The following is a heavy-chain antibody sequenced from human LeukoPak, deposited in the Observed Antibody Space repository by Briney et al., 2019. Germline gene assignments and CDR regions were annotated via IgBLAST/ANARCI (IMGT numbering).Heavy chain of an antibody. D-gene: IGHD1-26*01. CDR2: ISAYNGNT. CDR3: ARDFITLGAAAGGFDY. Sequence: ASVKVSCKASGYTFTSYGISWVRQAPGQGREWMGWISAYNGNTNYAQKLQGRVTMTTDTSTSTAYMELRSLRSDDTAVYYCARDFITLGAAAGGFDYWGQGTLVTVSS. J-gene: IGHJ4*02. V-gene: IGHV1-18*01. CDR1: GYTFTSYG.